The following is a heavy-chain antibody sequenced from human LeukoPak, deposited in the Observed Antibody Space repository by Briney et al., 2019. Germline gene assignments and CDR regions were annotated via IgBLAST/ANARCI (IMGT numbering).Heavy chain of an antibody. D-gene: IGHD1-1*01. J-gene: IGHJ6*03. CDR2: TYYSGNS. Sequence: PSETLSLTCSVSGGSISSYYWSWLRQPPGKGLEWIGDTYYSGNSNYNPSLESRVSISVGTSKKQFSLKLTSVTAADTAVYYCARRRTTGLSGYMDARGKGTTVTVSS. CDR1: GGSISSYY. V-gene: IGHV4-59*08. CDR3: ARRRTTGLSGYMDA.